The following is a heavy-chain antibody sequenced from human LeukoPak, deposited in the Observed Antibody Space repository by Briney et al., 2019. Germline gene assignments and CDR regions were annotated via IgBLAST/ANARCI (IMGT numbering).Heavy chain of an antibody. CDR2: ISDNGGRT. V-gene: IGHV3-23*01. D-gene: IGHD1-14*01. Sequence: GGSLRLSCAASGFTFSTYTMAWVRQAPGGGLEWVSGISDNGGRTYYADSVKGRFAISRDDSKSTLYLQMNSLRGEDTAVYYCAKDFGRNLGGPGYWGRGSLVIVSS. J-gene: IGHJ4*02. CDR3: AKDFGRNLGGPGY. CDR1: GFTFSTYT.